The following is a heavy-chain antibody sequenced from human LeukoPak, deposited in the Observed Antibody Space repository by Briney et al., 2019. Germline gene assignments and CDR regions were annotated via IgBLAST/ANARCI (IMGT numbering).Heavy chain of an antibody. CDR1: GYTFSTYW. V-gene: IGHV3-74*01. Sequence: PGGSLRLSCAASGYTFSTYWMHWIRQGPGKGLVWVSRINEDGSSTSYADSVKGRFTISRDNSKNTLYLQMNSLRAEDTAVYYCAKGALDGDYLDYWGQGTLVTVSS. CDR3: AKGALDGDYLDY. CDR2: INEDGSST. J-gene: IGHJ4*02. D-gene: IGHD4-17*01.